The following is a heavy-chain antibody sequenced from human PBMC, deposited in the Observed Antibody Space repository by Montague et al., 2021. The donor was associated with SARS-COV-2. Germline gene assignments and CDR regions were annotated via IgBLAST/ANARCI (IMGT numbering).Heavy chain of an antibody. Sequence: SLRLSCAASGFTFSSYWMSWVRQAPGKGLEWVANIKQDGSEKYYVDSVKGRFTISRDNAKNSLYLQMNSLRAEDTAVYYCASDGIAAAGKYYYYGMDVWGQGTTVTVSS. V-gene: IGHV3-7*01. CDR1: GFTFSSYW. CDR2: IKQDGSEK. D-gene: IGHD6-13*01. CDR3: ASDGIAAAGKYYYYGMDV. J-gene: IGHJ6*02.